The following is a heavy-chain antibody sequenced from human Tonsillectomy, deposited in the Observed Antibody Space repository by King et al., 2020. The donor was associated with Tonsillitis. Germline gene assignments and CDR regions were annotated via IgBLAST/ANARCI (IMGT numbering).Heavy chain of an antibody. Sequence: QLVQSGAEVKKPGSSVKVSCKASGGYFPTYSISWVRQAPGQGLEWMGGLVPISGTPSYAQRVQGRFTITADESTTTAYMELNSLTSADTAVYFCASVGDHGAHLDYWGQGSLVTVSS. J-gene: IGHJ4*02. D-gene: IGHD4-17*01. CDR3: ASVGDHGAHLDY. CDR1: GGYFPTYS. CDR2: LVPISGTP. V-gene: IGHV1-69*12.